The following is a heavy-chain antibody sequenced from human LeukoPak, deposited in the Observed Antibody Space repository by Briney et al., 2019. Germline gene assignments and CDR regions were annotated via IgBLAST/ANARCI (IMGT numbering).Heavy chain of an antibody. Sequence: SVKVSCKASGGTFSSYAISWVRQAPGQGLEWMGGIIPVFGTANYAQKFQGRVTMTRNTSISTAYMELSSLRSEDTAVYYCARVLVSSSWYTYYYYYYMDVWGKGTTVTISS. J-gene: IGHJ6*03. CDR2: IIPVFGTA. D-gene: IGHD6-13*01. CDR1: GGTFSSYA. CDR3: ARVLVSSSWYTYYYYYYMDV. V-gene: IGHV1-69*05.